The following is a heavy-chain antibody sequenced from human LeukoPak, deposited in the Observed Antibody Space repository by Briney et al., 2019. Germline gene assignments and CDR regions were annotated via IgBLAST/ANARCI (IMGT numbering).Heavy chain of an antibody. V-gene: IGHV1-3*01. Sequence: ASGKVSCKASGHTFTSYAMHWVRQAPGQRIEWRGWIHACNGNTKYSKKFHGRVTITRHTSASTAYMELSSLRSEDTAVYYCARDLSSYDYWGQGTLVTVSS. CDR3: ARDLSSYDY. D-gene: IGHD5/OR15-5a*01. CDR1: GHTFTSYA. J-gene: IGHJ4*02. CDR2: IHACNGNT.